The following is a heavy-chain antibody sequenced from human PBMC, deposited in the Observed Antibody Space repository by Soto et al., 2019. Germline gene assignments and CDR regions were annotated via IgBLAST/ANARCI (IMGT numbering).Heavy chain of an antibody. D-gene: IGHD3-10*01. CDR3: ARGIYGEYGSGSYYYYYYGMDV. CDR1: GYTFTSYG. J-gene: IGHJ6*02. CDR2: ISAYNGNT. Sequence: VASVKVSCKASGYTFTSYGISWVRQAPGQGLEWMGWISAYNGNTNYAQKLQGRVTMTTDTSTSTAYMELRSLRSDDTAVYYCARGIYGEYGSGSYYYYYYGMDVWGQGTTVTVSS. V-gene: IGHV1-18*04.